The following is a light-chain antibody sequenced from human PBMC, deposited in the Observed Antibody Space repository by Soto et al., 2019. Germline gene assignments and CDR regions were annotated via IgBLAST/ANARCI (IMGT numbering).Light chain of an antibody. CDR1: SSNIGSNT. CDR3: AAWDDSLKGFYV. CDR2: SNN. V-gene: IGLV1-44*01. J-gene: IGLJ1*01. Sequence: VLTQPPSASGTPGQRVTISCSGSSSNIGSNTVNWYQQLPGTAPKLLISSNNQRPSGVPDRFSGSKSGTSASLAISGLQSEDEADYYCAAWDDSLKGFYVFGTGTKVTVL.